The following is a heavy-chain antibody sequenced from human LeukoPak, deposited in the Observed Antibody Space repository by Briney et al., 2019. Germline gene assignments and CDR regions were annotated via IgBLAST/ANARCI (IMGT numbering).Heavy chain of an antibody. Sequence: SETLSLTCKVSGGSISSYYWSWIRPPPGKGLEWIGYIYYSGSTNYNPSLKRRVTISVDTSKNQFSLKLSSVTAADTAVYYCARVTAVAGTGWFDPWGQGTLVAVSS. D-gene: IGHD6-19*01. V-gene: IGHV4-59*01. CDR2: IYYSGST. CDR3: ARVTAVAGTGWFDP. CDR1: GGSISSYY. J-gene: IGHJ5*02.